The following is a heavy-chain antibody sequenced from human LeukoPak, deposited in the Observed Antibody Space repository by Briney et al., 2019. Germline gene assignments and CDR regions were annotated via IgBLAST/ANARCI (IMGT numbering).Heavy chain of an antibody. CDR2: ISGSGGTT. Sequence: EPGGSLRLSCTASGFTFRNYAMTWVRQAPGKGLEWVSTISGSGGTTYYADSVKGRLSISRDNSKNTLSLQMNSLRAEDTAVYYCAKPSSIVIVPTALQRSLDYWGQGALVTVSS. J-gene: IGHJ4*02. D-gene: IGHD2/OR15-2a*01. CDR1: GFTFRNYA. CDR3: AKPSSIVIVPTALQRSLDY. V-gene: IGHV3-23*01.